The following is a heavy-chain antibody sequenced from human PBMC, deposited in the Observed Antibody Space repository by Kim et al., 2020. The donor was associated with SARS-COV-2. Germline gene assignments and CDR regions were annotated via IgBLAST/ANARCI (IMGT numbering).Heavy chain of an antibody. J-gene: IGHJ4*02. V-gene: IGHV5-51*01. D-gene: IGHD1-7*01. CDR3: ARQVTTGTTLRNYFDY. Sequence: SFQGQVTISADKSTSTAYLQWSSLKASDTAMYYCARQVTTGTTLRNYFDYWGQGTLVTVSS.